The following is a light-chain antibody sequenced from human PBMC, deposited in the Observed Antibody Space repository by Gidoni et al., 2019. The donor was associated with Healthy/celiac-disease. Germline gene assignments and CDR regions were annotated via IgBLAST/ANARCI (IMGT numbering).Light chain of an antibody. CDR1: QSVSSSY. Sequence: IVLTPSPGTLSLSPGERATLSCRASQSVSSSYLAWYQQKPGQAPRLLIYGASSRATGIPDRFSGSGSGTDFTLTISRLEPEDFAVYYCQQYGSSPTWTFGQXTKVEIK. CDR2: GAS. V-gene: IGKV3-20*01. J-gene: IGKJ1*01. CDR3: QQYGSSPTWT.